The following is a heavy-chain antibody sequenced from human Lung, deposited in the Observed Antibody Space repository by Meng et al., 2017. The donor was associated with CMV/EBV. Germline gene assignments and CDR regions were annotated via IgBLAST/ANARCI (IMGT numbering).Heavy chain of an antibody. J-gene: IGHJ4*02. CDR1: GDSVSSNSAA. V-gene: IGHV6-1*01. CDR3: ARKASWLLSLDY. Sequence: SETLSLXXAISGDSVSSNSAAWNWIRQSPSRGLEWLGRTYYRSKWYNDYAVSVKSRIAINPDTSKKQFSLMLTSVTVADTAVYYCARKASWLLSLDYWGQGTXVTVSS. CDR2: TYYRSKWYN. D-gene: IGHD3-9*01.